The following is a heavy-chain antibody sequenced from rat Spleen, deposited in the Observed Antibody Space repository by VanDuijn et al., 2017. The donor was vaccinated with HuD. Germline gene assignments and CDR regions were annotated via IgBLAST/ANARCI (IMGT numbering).Heavy chain of an antibody. J-gene: IGHJ4*01. CDR1: GFTLSKFG. D-gene: IGHD4-3*01. CDR2: ITYDGSGT. CDR3: ARHGAGYGVMDA. Sequence: EVQLVESGGTLVQPGGSLKLSCTASGFTLSKFGMAWVCQAPTKGLEWVASITYDGSGTSYRDSVKGRFTISKDDAKSTLYLQMDSLRSEDTATYYCARHGAGYGVMDAWGQGVSVTVSS. V-gene: IGHV5-29*01.